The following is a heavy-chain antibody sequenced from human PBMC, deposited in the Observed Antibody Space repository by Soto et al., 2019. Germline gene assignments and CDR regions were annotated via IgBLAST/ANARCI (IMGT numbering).Heavy chain of an antibody. CDR2: ISAYNGNT. Sequence: ASVKVSCKASGYTFSSYGISWVRQAPGQGLEWMGWISAYNGNTNYAQKFQGRVSMTTDTSTGTAYMELSSLRSEDTAVYYCARGGYDSSGYYRYYYGMDFWGQGTKVTGSS. CDR1: GYTFSSYG. V-gene: IGHV1-18*01. J-gene: IGHJ6*02. D-gene: IGHD3-22*01. CDR3: ARGGYDSSGYYRYYYGMDF.